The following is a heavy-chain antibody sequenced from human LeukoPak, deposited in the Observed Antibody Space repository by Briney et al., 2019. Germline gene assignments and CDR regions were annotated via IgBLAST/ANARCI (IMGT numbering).Heavy chain of an antibody. V-gene: IGHV3-49*03. CDR2: IRSKAYGGTT. CDR1: GFTFGDYA. J-gene: IGHJ4*02. D-gene: IGHD5-12*01. CDR3: TRDGSPRGYSGYDPGDH. Sequence: PGRSLRLSCTASGFTFGDYAMSWFRQAPGKGLEWVGCIRSKAYGGTTEYAASVKGRFTISRDDSKSIAYLQMNSLKTEDTAVYYCTRDGSPRGYSGYDPGDHWGQGTLVTVSS.